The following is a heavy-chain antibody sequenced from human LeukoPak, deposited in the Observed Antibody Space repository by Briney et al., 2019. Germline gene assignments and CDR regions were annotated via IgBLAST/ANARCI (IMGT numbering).Heavy chain of an antibody. CDR3: ARDKTYCSTTNCPRLGMDV. J-gene: IGHJ6*02. V-gene: IGHV3-33*01. CDR2: VWHDASDK. CDR1: GFTFTRYG. Sequence: PGGSLRLSCEVAGFTFTRYGMHWVRQAPGMGLEWVAVVWHDASDKSYADSVKGRFTISRDDSKNMLYLQMNSLRAEDTALYYCARDKTYCSTTNCPRLGMDVWGQGTTVTVSS. D-gene: IGHD2-2*01.